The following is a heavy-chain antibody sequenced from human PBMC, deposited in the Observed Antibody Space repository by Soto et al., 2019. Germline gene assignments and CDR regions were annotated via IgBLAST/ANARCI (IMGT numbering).Heavy chain of an antibody. CDR3: ARLFTMVRGVMPYYYYGMDV. J-gene: IGHJ6*02. V-gene: IGHV4-59*08. D-gene: IGHD3-10*01. CDR1: GGSISSYY. CDR2: IYYSGST. Sequence: SETLSLTCAVSGGSISSYYWSWIRQPPGKGLEWIGYIYYSGSTNYNPSLKSRVTISVDTSKNQFSLKLSSVTAADTAVYYCARLFTMVRGVMPYYYYGMDVWGQGTTVTVS.